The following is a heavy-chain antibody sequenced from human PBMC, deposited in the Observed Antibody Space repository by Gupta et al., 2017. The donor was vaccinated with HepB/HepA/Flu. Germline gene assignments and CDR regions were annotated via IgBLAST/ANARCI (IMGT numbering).Heavy chain of an antibody. CDR1: GGSISSSSYY. CDR2: IYYSGST. J-gene: IGHJ5*02. D-gene: IGHD3-22*01. V-gene: IGHV4-39*01. Sequence: GKPSETLSLTCTVSGGSISSSSYYWGWIRQPPGKGLEWIGSIYYSGSTYYNPSLKSRVTISVDTSKNQFSLKLSSVTAADTAVYYCAKQGRAYYYDSSVPTDWFDPGGQGTLVTVSS. CDR3: AKQGRAYYYDSSVPTDWFDP.